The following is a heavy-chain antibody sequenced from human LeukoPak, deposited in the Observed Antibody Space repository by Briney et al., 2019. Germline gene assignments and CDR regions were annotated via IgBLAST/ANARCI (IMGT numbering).Heavy chain of an antibody. CDR2: INHSGST. J-gene: IGHJ4*02. D-gene: IGHD3-22*01. V-gene: IGHV4-34*01. Sequence: PSETLSLTCAVYGGSFSGYYWSWIRQPPGKGLERIGEINHSGSTNYNPSLKSRVTISVDTSKNQFSLKLSSVTAADTAVYYCARSGGYYDSSTFDYWGQGTLVTVSS. CDR1: GGSFSGYY. CDR3: ARSGGYYDSSTFDY.